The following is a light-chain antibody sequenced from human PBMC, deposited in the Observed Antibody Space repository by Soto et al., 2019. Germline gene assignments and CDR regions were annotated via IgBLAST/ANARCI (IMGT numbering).Light chain of an antibody. J-gene: IGLJ2*01. Sequence: QSVLTQPPSASGTPGQRVTISCSGSSSNIGSNAVTWYQHLPGTPPKVLIYNNNQRPSGVPDRFSGSKSATSASLAISGLQSDDEAHYYCATWDDGLNGRLFGGGTKLTVL. CDR2: NNN. CDR3: ATWDDGLNGRL. CDR1: SSNIGSNA. V-gene: IGLV1-44*01.